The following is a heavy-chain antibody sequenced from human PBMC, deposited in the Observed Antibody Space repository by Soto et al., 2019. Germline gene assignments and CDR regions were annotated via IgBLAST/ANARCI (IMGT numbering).Heavy chain of an antibody. CDR1: AFTFNNHA. CDR2: ISARGDIT. Sequence: EVQLLESGGGLVQPGGSLRLSCAASAFTFNNHAVNWVRQAPGKGLEWVSGISARGDITKYADSVEGRFTISRDNSKDTLNPQMHSLRGEDTAVYYWARGPVGGAFNPLDYWGQGTLVTVSS. D-gene: IGHD1-26*01. J-gene: IGHJ4*02. CDR3: ARGPVGGAFNPLDY. V-gene: IGHV3-23*01.